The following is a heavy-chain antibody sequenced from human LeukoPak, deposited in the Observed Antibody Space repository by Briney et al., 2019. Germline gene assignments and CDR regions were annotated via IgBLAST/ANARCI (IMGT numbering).Heavy chain of an antibody. CDR3: ASGGEFRGSAFDI. D-gene: IGHD3-10*01. CDR1: TYIFNKYY. V-gene: IGHV1-46*02. J-gene: IGHJ3*02. Sequence: ASVKVSCTASTYIFNKYYIHWVRQAPGRGLEWMGIINPTSGRTSYAQKFQARVTMTRDMSTNTMYMDLSSLKSEGTAVYYCASGGEFRGSAFDIWGQGTTVIVSS. CDR2: INPTSGRT.